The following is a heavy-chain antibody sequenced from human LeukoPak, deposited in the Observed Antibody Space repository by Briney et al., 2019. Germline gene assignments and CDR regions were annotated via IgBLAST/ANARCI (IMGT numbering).Heavy chain of an antibody. Sequence: ASVKVSCKASGYTFTGYYMHWVRQAPGQGLEWMGWINPNSGGTNYAQKFQGRVTMTRDTSISTAYMELSRLRSDDTAVYYCARGYGEYSGYDYVYYFDYWGQGTLVTVSS. J-gene: IGHJ4*02. CDR3: ARGYGEYSGYDYVYYFDY. CDR1: GYTFTGYY. D-gene: IGHD5-12*01. CDR2: INPNSGGT. V-gene: IGHV1-2*02.